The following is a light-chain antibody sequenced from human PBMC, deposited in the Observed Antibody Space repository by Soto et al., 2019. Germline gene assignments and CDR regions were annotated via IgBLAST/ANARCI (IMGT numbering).Light chain of an antibody. Sequence: DIQMTQSPSTLSAFVGDRVTITCRASQSVGRLLAWYQQRLGEAPKVLIWDASTLRRGVPSRFRGSGSGTEFTLTISSLEPEDFATYYCQQYRGYSTWTFGQGTRVELK. V-gene: IGKV1-5*01. CDR2: DAS. J-gene: IGKJ1*01. CDR3: QQYRGYSTWT. CDR1: QSVGRL.